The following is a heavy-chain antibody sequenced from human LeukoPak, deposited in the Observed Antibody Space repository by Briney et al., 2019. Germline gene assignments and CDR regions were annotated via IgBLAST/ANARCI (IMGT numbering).Heavy chain of an antibody. D-gene: IGHD3-10*02. Sequence: GGSVRLSCVVSGFTFSSYWMSWVRQAPGKGLEWVSAISGSGGSTYYADSVKGRFTISRDNSKNTLYLQMNSLRAEDTAVYYCAELGITMIGGVWGKGTTVTISS. J-gene: IGHJ6*04. CDR2: ISGSGGST. V-gene: IGHV3-23*01. CDR3: AELGITMIGGV. CDR1: GFTFSSYW.